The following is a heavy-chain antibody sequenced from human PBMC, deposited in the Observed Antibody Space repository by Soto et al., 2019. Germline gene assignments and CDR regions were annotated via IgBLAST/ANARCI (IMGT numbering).Heavy chain of an antibody. CDR2: INSDGSST. D-gene: IGHD3-3*01. CDR3: AREITYYDFWSGNWFDP. V-gene: IGHV3-74*01. J-gene: IGHJ5*02. Sequence: GGSLRLSCAASGFTFSSYWMHWVRQAPGKGLVWVSRINSDGSSTSYADSVKGRFTISRDNAKNTLYLQMNSLRAEDTAVYYCAREITYYDFWSGNWFDPWGQGTLVTVSS. CDR1: GFTFSSYW.